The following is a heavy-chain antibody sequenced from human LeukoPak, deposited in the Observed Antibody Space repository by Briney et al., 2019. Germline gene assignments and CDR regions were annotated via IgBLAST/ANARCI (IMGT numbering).Heavy chain of an antibody. CDR3: ARVRGLVNGSGGSYGMDV. CDR1: GGSISSGGYS. Sequence: PSETLSLTCAVSGGSISSGGYSWSWIRQPPGKGLEWIGYIYHSGSTYYNPSLKSRVTISVDRSKNQFSLKLSSVTAADTAVYYCARVRGLVNGSGGSYGMDVWGQGTTVTVSS. J-gene: IGHJ6*02. D-gene: IGHD3-10*01. V-gene: IGHV4-30-2*01. CDR2: IYHSGST.